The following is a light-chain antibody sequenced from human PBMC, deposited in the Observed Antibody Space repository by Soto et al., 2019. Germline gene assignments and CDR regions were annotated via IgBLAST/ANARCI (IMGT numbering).Light chain of an antibody. CDR1: QSVSSY. V-gene: IGKV3-11*01. J-gene: IGKJ2*02. CDR3: QQRSNWPAST. CDR2: DAS. Sequence: EIVLTQSPATLSLSPGERATLSCRASQSVSSYLAWYQQKPGQAPRLLIYDASNRATGIPARFSGSGSGTDFTLTISSPEPEDFAVYYCQQRSNWPASTFGQGTKLEIK.